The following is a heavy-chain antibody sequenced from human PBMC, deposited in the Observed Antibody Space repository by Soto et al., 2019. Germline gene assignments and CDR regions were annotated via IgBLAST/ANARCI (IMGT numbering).Heavy chain of an antibody. V-gene: IGHV1-18*01. CDR1: GYTFTSYG. CDR2: ISAYNGNT. CDR3: AREEPPHCSGGSCYSGFDY. Sequence: ASVKVSCKASGYTFTSYGISWVRQAPGQGLEWMGWISAYNGNTNYAQKLQGRVTMTTDTSTSTAYMELRSLRSDDTAVYYCAREEPPHCSGGSCYSGFDYWGQGTLVTVSS. J-gene: IGHJ4*02. D-gene: IGHD2-15*01.